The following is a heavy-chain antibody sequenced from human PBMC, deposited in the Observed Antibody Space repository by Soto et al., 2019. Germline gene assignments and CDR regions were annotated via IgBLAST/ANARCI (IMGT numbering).Heavy chain of an antibody. Sequence: PGGSLRLSCAASGFTFSSYDMHWVRQATGKGLEWVSAIGTAGDTYYPGSVKGRFTISRENAKNSLYLQMNSLRAGDTAVYYCARGSTTVRGVILDAFDIWGQGTMVTVSS. J-gene: IGHJ3*02. CDR2: IGTAGDT. D-gene: IGHD3-10*01. CDR3: ARGSTTVRGVILDAFDI. V-gene: IGHV3-13*04. CDR1: GFTFSSYD.